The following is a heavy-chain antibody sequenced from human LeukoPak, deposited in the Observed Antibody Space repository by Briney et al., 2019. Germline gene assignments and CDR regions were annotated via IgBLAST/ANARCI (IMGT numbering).Heavy chain of an antibody. D-gene: IGHD1-1*01. J-gene: IGHJ6*03. Sequence: SETLSLTCTVSGGSISNKYWSWIRQPPGKGLEWIGYIYYSGSTNYNPSLKSRVTILVDTSKNQFSLKLSSVTAADTAVYFCARGRVSSSTWYSTYYYYFYMDVWGKGITVTVSS. V-gene: IGHV4-59*01. CDR3: ARGRVSSSTWYSTYYYYFYMDV. CDR2: IYYSGST. CDR1: GGSISNKY.